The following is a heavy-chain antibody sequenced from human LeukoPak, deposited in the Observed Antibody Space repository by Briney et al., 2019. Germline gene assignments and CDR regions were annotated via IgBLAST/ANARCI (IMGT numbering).Heavy chain of an antibody. V-gene: IGHV3-20*04. CDR1: GFMFEDYA. D-gene: IGHD3-22*01. CDR2: ITHSGTST. CDR3: VRVTSPFFDSGAQDAFDL. Sequence: GGSLRLSCAVAGFMFEDYAMTWVRQPPGQGLEWLSYITHSGTSTSYADSVRGRFTISRDNAQNSLYLQMASLRGDDTALYYCVRVTSPFFDSGAQDAFDLWGQGTMVTVSS. J-gene: IGHJ3*01.